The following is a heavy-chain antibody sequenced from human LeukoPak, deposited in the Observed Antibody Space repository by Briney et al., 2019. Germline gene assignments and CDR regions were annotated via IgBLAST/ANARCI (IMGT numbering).Heavy chain of an antibody. Sequence: ASVKVSCKASGYTFTGYYMHWVRQAPGQGLEWMGWISAYNGNTNYAQKLQGRVTMTTDTSTSTAYMELRSLRSDDTAVYYCARDEVRRGYSGYESFDYWGQGTLVTVSS. J-gene: IGHJ4*02. CDR2: ISAYNGNT. CDR3: ARDEVRRGYSGYESFDY. D-gene: IGHD5-12*01. CDR1: GYTFTGYY. V-gene: IGHV1-18*04.